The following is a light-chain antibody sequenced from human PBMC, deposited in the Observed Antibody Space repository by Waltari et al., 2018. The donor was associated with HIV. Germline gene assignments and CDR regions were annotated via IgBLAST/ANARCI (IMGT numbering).Light chain of an antibody. J-gene: IGLJ2*01. CDR2: GVA. Sequence: HSALTQPASVSGSPGQSVTISCSGLSFEAGISNFVSWYPHHPGQHPRLSLSGVANRSPGIPYRFSGSKSGDTASRTISGLQSDDEAYYYCATHSTTYFLLFGGGTKLTVL. CDR1: SFEAGISNF. V-gene: IGLV2-14*01. CDR3: ATHSTTYFLL.